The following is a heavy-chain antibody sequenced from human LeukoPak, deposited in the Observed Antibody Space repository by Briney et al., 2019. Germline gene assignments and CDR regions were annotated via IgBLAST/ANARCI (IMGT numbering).Heavy chain of an antibody. J-gene: IGHJ4*02. CDR2: ISSSSSYI. CDR1: GFTFSSYS. Sequence: PGGSLRLSCAASGFTFSSYSMNWVRQAPGKGLEWVSSISSSSSYIYYADSVKGRFTISRDNAKNTLYLQMNRLTVEDTAAYYCGRGMRDYYGLDYWGQGILVTVSS. CDR3: GRGMRDYYGLDY. V-gene: IGHV3-21*01. D-gene: IGHD3-10*01.